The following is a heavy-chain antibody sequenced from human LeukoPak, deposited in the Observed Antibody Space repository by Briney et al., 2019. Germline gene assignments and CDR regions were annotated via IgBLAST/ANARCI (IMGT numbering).Heavy chain of an antibody. CDR3: ARDRGAAGPGESEFDY. V-gene: IGHV4-39*07. D-gene: IGHD6-13*01. J-gene: IGHJ4*02. CDR2: IYYSGST. Sequence: SETLSLTCTVSGGSISSSSYYWGWIRQPPGKGLEWIGSIYYSGSTYYNPSLKSRVTISVDTSKNQFSLKLSSVTAADTAVYYCARDRGAAGPGESEFDYWGQGTLVTVSS. CDR1: GGSISSSSYY.